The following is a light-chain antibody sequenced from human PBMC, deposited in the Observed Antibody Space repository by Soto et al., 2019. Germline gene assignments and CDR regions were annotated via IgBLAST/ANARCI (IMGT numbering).Light chain of an antibody. J-gene: IGKJ2*01. CDR2: MAS. V-gene: IGKV1-5*03. Sequence: DIQMTQSPSTLSASVGDRVTITCRASQTISRWLDWYQQKPGKVPKLLIYMASGLHSGFPSRFSGSGTGTEFTLTISSVQPDDFATYYCQHYKSYPYTFGQGTKLEIK. CDR3: QHYKSYPYT. CDR1: QTISRW.